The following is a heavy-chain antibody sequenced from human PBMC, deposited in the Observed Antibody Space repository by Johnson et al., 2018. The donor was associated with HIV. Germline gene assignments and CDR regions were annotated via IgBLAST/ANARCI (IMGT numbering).Heavy chain of an antibody. CDR3: ARGPVAGTSGPFHI. Sequence: QVQLVESGGGLVKPGGSLRLSCAASGFTFSDYYMSWIRQPPGQGLEWISFISTSGSTLHHADSVKGRFTISRDNSKTTLYLQMNSLRAEDSAVYYCARGPVAGTSGPFHIWGQGTMVTVSS. D-gene: IGHD6-19*01. CDR2: ISTSGSTL. J-gene: IGHJ3*02. CDR1: GFTFSDYY. V-gene: IGHV3-11*04.